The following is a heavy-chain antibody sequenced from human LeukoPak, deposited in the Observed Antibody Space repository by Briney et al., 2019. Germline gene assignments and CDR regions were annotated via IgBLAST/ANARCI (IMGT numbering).Heavy chain of an antibody. CDR3: ARARGKRITIFGARTDAFDI. D-gene: IGHD3-3*01. Sequence: PGGSLRLSCAASGFTFSSYSMNWVRQAPGKGLEWVSYISSSSSTIYYADSVKGRFTISRDNAKNSLYLQMNSLRAEDTAVYYCARARGKRITIFGARTDAFDIWGQGTMVTVSS. CDR1: GFTFSSYS. V-gene: IGHV3-48*01. CDR2: ISSSSSTI. J-gene: IGHJ3*02.